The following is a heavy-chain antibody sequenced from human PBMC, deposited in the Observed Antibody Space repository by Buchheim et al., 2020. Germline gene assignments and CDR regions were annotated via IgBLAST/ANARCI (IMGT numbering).Heavy chain of an antibody. CDR2: INHSGST. J-gene: IGHJ4*02. D-gene: IGHD6-13*01. Sequence: QVQLQQWGAGLLKPSETLSLTCAVYGGSFSGYYWSWIRQPPGKGLEWIGEINHSGSTNYNPSLKSRVTISVDTSQNQFSLKLSSVTAADTAVYYCARGPGQQLVLDYWGQGTL. CDR1: GGSFSGYY. CDR3: ARGPGQQLVLDY. V-gene: IGHV4-34*01.